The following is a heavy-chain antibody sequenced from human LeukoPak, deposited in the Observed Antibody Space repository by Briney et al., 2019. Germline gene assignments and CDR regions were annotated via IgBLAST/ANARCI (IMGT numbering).Heavy chain of an antibody. CDR3: ARDRGYRDYYFDY. D-gene: IGHD4-17*01. J-gene: IGHJ4*02. Sequence: ASVKVSCKASGYTFTGYYMHWVRQAPGQGVEWMGWINPNSGGRNYAQKFQGRVTMTRETSISKAYMELSRLRSDDTAVYYCARDRGYRDYYFDYWGQGTLVTVSS. CDR1: GYTFTGYY. CDR2: INPNSGGR. V-gene: IGHV1-2*02.